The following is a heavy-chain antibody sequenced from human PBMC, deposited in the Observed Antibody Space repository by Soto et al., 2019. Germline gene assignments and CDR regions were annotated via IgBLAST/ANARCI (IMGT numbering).Heavy chain of an antibody. J-gene: IGHJ5*02. V-gene: IGHV3-23*01. CDR1: GFTSSNSA. D-gene: IGHD3-10*01. CDR2: ISGSGGTT. CDR3: AKGGRGSGSQNWFDP. Sequence: EGQLLESGGVLVQPGESLRLSCAASGFTSSNSAMSWVRQAPGKGLEWVSSISGSGGTTYYTDSVKGRFSISRDNSKNTLSLLMNSRRADDTAVYYCAKGGRGSGSQNWFDPWGQGTLVTVSS.